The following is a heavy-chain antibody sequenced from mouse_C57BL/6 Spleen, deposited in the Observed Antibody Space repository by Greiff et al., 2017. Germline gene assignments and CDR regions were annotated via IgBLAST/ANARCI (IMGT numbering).Heavy chain of an antibody. CDR2: IYPRSGNT. J-gene: IGHJ3*01. Sequence: QVQLQQSGAELARPGASVKLSCKASGYTFTSYGISWVKQRTGQGLEWIGEIYPRSGNTYYNEKFKGKATLTADKSSSTAYMELRSLTSEDAAVYFCARSLRDYDEVWFAYWGQGTLVTVSA. CDR3: ARSLRDYDEVWFAY. D-gene: IGHD2-4*01. CDR1: GYTFTSYG. V-gene: IGHV1-81*01.